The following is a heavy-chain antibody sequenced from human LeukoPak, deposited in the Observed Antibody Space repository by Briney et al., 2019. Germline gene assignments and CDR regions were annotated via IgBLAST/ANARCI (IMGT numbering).Heavy chain of an antibody. CDR1: GGSFSGYY. CDR3: ARAGGYSSGWYEGAFDY. Sequence: SETLSLTCAVYGGSFSGYYWSWIRQPPGKGLEWIGEINHSGSTNHNPSLKSRVTISVDTSKNQFSLKLSSVTAADTAVYYCARAGGYSSGWYEGAFDYWGQGTLVTVSS. D-gene: IGHD6-19*01. CDR2: INHSGST. J-gene: IGHJ4*02. V-gene: IGHV4-34*01.